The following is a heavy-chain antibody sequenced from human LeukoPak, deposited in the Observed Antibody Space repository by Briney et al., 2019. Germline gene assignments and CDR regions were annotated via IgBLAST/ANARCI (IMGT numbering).Heavy chain of an antibody. D-gene: IGHD1-26*01. Sequence: GGSLRLSCAASGFTFSSYGMHWVRQAPGKGLEWVAVISYDGSNKYYADSVKGRFTISRDNSKNTLYLQMNSLRAEDTAVYYCAKDQGATTGGGFDYWGQGTLVTVSS. CDR3: AKDQGATTGGGFDY. CDR1: GFTFSSYG. V-gene: IGHV3-30*18. CDR2: ISYDGSNK. J-gene: IGHJ4*02.